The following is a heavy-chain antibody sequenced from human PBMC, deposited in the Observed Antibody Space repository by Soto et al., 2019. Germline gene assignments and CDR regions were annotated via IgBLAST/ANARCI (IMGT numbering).Heavy chain of an antibody. CDR3: ARYGTRGDW. CDR2: ISSTTNYI. J-gene: IGHJ5*01. V-gene: IGHV3-21*01. D-gene: IGHD3-10*01. CDR1: GFTFTRYS. Sequence: GGSLRLSCAASGFTFTRYSMNWVRQAPGKGLEWVSSISSTTNYIYYADSMKGRFTVSRDNANSSVYLDMNSLSAEDTAVYYCARYGTRGDWWGLGTQVTVSS.